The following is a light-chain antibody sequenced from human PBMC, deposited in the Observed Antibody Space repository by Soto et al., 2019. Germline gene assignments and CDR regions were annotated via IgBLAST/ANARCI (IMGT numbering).Light chain of an antibody. CDR3: MQATHWHRT. Sequence: DVVMTQSPLSLPVTLGQPASISCRSSQSLVYIDGNTYLNWFQQRPGQSPRRLSYNVSNRDSGVADRFSGSGSGTDFTLKISRVEAEDVGVSYCMQATHWHRTFGQGTKLEIK. CDR1: QSLVYIDGNTY. J-gene: IGKJ2*01. V-gene: IGKV2-30*01. CDR2: NVS.